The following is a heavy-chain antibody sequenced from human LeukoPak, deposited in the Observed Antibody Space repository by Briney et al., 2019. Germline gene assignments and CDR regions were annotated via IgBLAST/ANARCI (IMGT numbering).Heavy chain of an antibody. V-gene: IGHV1-2*02. J-gene: IGHJ3*02. CDR3: ARDSDYYDSNGYRHDPFGI. CDR2: INPNSGGT. D-gene: IGHD3-22*01. CDR1: GYTFTGYC. Sequence: GASVKVSCKASGYTFTGYCIYWVRQAPGQGLEWMGWINPNSGGTNYAQKFQGRVTMTRDTSISTAYMELSRLRSDDTAVYYCARDSDYYDSNGYRHDPFGIWGQGTMVTVSS.